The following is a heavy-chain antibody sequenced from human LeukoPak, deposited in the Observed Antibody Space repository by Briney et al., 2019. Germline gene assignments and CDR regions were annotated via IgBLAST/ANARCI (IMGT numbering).Heavy chain of an antibody. V-gene: IGHV4-34*01. CDR1: GGSFSGYQ. J-gene: IGHJ6*02. CDR2: INHGGST. D-gene: IGHD3-10*01. Sequence: SETLSLTCAVYGGSFSGYQWNWIRQPLGKGLEWIGEINHGGSTNYNPSLKSRVTISVDTSKNQFSLKMRSVTAADTAVCYCARPGQLGSLYYGMDVWSQGTTVTVS. CDR3: ARPGQLGSLYYGMDV.